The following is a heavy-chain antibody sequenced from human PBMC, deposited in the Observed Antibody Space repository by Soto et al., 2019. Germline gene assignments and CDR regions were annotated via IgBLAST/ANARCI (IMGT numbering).Heavy chain of an antibody. V-gene: IGHV4-61*01. CDR3: AGETRSLEAPYRHYGLDV. D-gene: IGHD3-16*02. CDR2: VFYTGST. J-gene: IGHJ6*02. CDR1: GDSINSGNYY. Sequence: QVQLQESGPGLVKPSETLSLTCTVSGDSINSGNYYWSWIRQSPGKGLESLGYVFYTGSTNHNPFLPGRVAFSVGMSRKRFALRLTAVTAADTGGYYCAGETRSLEAPYRHYGLDVWVQGTTVTFPS.